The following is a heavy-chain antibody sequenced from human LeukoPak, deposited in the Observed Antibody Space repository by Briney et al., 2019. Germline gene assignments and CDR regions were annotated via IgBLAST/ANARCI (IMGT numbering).Heavy chain of an antibody. Sequence: GASVKVSCKASGYTFTSYGISWVRQAPGQGLEWMGWISAYNGNTNYAQKLQGRVTMTTDTSTSTAYMELRSLRSDDTAVYYCARGSIRGSDKAGAFDIWGQGTMVTVSS. V-gene: IGHV1-18*01. D-gene: IGHD3-10*01. CDR3: ARGSIRGSDKAGAFDI. J-gene: IGHJ3*02. CDR2: ISAYNGNT. CDR1: GYTFTSYG.